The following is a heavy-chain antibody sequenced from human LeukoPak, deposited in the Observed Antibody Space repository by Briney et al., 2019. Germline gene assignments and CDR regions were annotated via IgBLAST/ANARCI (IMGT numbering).Heavy chain of an antibody. D-gene: IGHD3-3*01. CDR1: GGTFSSYA. CDR3: ARQDYDFWSGPLSGIYYMDV. CDR2: IIPIFGTA. J-gene: IGHJ6*03. V-gene: IGHV1-69*05. Sequence: SVKVSCKASGGTFSSYAISWVRQAPGQGLEWMGRIIPIFGTANYAQKFQGRVTITTDESTSTAYMELGSLRSEDTAVYYCARQDYDFWSGPLSGIYYMDVWGKGTTVTVSS.